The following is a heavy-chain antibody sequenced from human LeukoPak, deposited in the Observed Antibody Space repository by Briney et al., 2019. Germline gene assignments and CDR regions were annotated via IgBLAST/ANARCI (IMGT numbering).Heavy chain of an antibody. J-gene: IGHJ5*02. CDR1: GGSISSYY. CDR2: IYYSGST. D-gene: IGHD3-3*01. Sequence: SQTLSLTCTASGGSISSYYWSWIRQPPGKGLEWIGYIYYSGSTNYSPSLKSRVTISVDTSKNQFSLRLSSVTAADTAVYYCAKAVEWLLIAWGQGTLVTVSS. V-gene: IGHV4-59*01. CDR3: AKAVEWLLIA.